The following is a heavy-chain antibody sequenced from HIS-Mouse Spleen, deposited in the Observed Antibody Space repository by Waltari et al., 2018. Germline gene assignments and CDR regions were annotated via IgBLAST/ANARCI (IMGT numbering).Heavy chain of an antibody. CDR2: IYYSGST. CDR3: AREIPYSSSWYDWYFDL. CDR1: GGSISSSNYY. D-gene: IGHD6-13*01. J-gene: IGHJ2*01. Sequence: QLQLQESGPGLVKPSETLSLTCTVSGGSISSSNYYWGWIRQPPGKGLEWIGSIYYSGSTYYNPSLKRRVTISVDTSKNQFSLKLSSVTAADTAVYYCAREIPYSSSWYDWYFDLWGRGTLVTVSS. V-gene: IGHV4-39*07.